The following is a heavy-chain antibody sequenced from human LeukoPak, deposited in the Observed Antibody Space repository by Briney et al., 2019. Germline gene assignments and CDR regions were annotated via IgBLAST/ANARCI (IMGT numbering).Heavy chain of an antibody. Sequence: GESLEISCKGSGYSFTSYWIGWVRQMPGKGLEWMGIIYPGDSDTRYSPSFQGQVTISADKSISTAYQQWSSLKASDTAMYYCARPIIGYGGNSAFDYWGQGTLVTVSS. CDR1: GYSFTSYW. D-gene: IGHD4-23*01. CDR2: IYPGDSDT. J-gene: IGHJ4*02. V-gene: IGHV5-51*01. CDR3: ARPIIGYGGNSAFDY.